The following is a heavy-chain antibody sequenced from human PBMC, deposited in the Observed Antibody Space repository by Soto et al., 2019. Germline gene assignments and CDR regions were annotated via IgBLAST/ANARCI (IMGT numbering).Heavy chain of an antibody. Sequence: GASVKVSCKASGGTFSSYAISWVRQAPGQGLEWMGGIIPIFGTANYAQKFQGRVTITADKSTSTAYMELSSLRPEDTAVYYCARVAGLDIVVVPAAIPYYYYGMDVWGQGTTVTVSS. CDR2: IIPIFGTA. D-gene: IGHD2-2*03. CDR3: ARVAGLDIVVVPAAIPYYYYGMDV. J-gene: IGHJ6*02. CDR1: GGTFSSYA. V-gene: IGHV1-69*06.